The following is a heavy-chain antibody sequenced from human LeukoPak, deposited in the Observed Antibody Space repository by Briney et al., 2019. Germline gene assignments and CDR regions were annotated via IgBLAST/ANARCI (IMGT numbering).Heavy chain of an antibody. D-gene: IGHD3-3*01. J-gene: IGHJ4*02. CDR1: GFTFSSYW. CDR2: IKQDGSEK. CDR3: AREGENYDFWSGSPPGYYFDY. Sequence: GGSLRLSCAASGFTFSSYWMSWVRQAPGKGLEWVANIKQDGSEKYYVDFVKGRFTISRDNAKNSLYLQMNSLRAEDTAVYYCAREGENYDFWSGSPPGYYFDYWGQGTLVTVSS. V-gene: IGHV3-7*01.